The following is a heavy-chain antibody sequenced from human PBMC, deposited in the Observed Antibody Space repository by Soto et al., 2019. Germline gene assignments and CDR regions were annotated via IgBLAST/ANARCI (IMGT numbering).Heavy chain of an antibody. V-gene: IGHV1-8*02. CDR3: AVHLDCSSTSCYVDYYYYYMDV. D-gene: IGHD2-2*01. Sequence: ASVKVSCKASGYTFTSYGISWVRQATGQGLEWMGWMNPNSGNTGYAQKFQGRVTMTRNTSISTAYMELSSLRSEDTAVYYCAVHLDCSSTSCYVDYYYYYMDVWGKGTKVTV. CDR2: MNPNSGNT. CDR1: GYTFTSYG. J-gene: IGHJ6*03.